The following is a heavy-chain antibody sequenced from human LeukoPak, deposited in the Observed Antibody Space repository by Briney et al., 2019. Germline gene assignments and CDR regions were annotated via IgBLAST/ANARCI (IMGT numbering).Heavy chain of an antibody. Sequence: PGGSLRLSCAASGFTFSSYDMHWVRQATGKGLEWVSAIGTAGDTYYPGSVKGRFTISRENAKNSLYLQMNSLRAGDTAVYYCARVTPKIAAAGTFPYWGQGTLVTVSS. V-gene: IGHV3-13*01. CDR1: GFTFSSYD. J-gene: IGHJ4*02. CDR3: ARVTPKIAAAGTFPY. D-gene: IGHD6-13*01. CDR2: IGTAGDT.